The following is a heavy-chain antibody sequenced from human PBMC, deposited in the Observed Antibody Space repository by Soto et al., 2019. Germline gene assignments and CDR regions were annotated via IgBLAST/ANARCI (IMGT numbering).Heavy chain of an antibody. CDR3: AKDRSSGSHAWFDP. V-gene: IGHV3-30*18. CDR1: GFTFSSFG. Sequence: GGSLRLSWVVSGFTFSSFGMHWVRQTPGKGLDWVAVISNDGSYKYYADSVKGRFTVSRDNPKNTLYLQMNSLRVDDTAVYYCAKDRSSGSHAWFDPWGQGDLVTVSS. D-gene: IGHD1-26*01. J-gene: IGHJ5*02. CDR2: ISNDGSYK.